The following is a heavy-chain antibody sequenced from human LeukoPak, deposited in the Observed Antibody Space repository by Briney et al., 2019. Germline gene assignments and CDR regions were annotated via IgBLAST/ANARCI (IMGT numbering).Heavy chain of an antibody. Sequence: GTSVKVSCKASGFTFTSSAVQWVRQARGQRLEWIGWIVVGSGNTNYAQKFQERVTITRDMSTSTAYMELSSLRSEDTAVYYCAGGYGYGLYGMDVWGKGTTVTVSS. J-gene: IGHJ6*04. CDR3: AGGYGYGLYGMDV. V-gene: IGHV1-58*01. D-gene: IGHD5-18*01. CDR1: GFTFTSSA. CDR2: IVVGSGNT.